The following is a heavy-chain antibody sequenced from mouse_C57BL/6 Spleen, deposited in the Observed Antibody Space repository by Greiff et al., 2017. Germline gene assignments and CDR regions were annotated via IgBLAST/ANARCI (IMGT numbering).Heavy chain of an antibody. D-gene: IGHD2-5*01. CDR2: IDPENGDT. J-gene: IGHJ4*01. V-gene: IGHV14-4*01. CDR1: GFNIKDDY. CDR3: TTSNSCAMDY. Sequence: EVQLQQSGAELVRPGASVKLSCTASGFNIKDDYMHWVKQRPEQGLEWIGWIDPENGDTEYASKFQGKATITADTSSNTAYLQLSSLTSEDTAVYYCTTSNSCAMDYWGQGTSVTVSS.